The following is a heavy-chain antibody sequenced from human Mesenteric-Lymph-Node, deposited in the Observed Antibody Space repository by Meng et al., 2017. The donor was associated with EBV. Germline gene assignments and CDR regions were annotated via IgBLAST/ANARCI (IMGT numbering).Heavy chain of an antibody. CDR1: GGSFGGDY. V-gene: IGHV4-34*02. J-gene: IGHJ5*02. CDR2: IFHSGTT. Sequence: VQLPQWGAGLLKPPGTLSLTCAVYGGSFGGDYWTWIRQPPGKGLEWIGEIFHSGTTNNNPSLRSRLTLSVDKSKNQFSLRLSPVTAADTAVYYCAKVDGSGRSNWFDPWGQGTLVTVSS. D-gene: IGHD3-10*01. CDR3: AKVDGSGRSNWFDP.